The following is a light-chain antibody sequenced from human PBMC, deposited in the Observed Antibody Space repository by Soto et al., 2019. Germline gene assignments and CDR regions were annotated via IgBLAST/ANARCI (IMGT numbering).Light chain of an antibody. J-gene: IGLJ2*01. Sequence: QSALTQPASVSGSPGQSITISCTGTSSDVGGYNYVSWYQQHPGKAPKLIIYETDARPSGVSDRFSGSKSGNTASLTISGVQAEDEATYYCSAYRRGIIVFGGGTKVTVL. CDR3: SAYRRGIIV. CDR1: SSDVGGYNY. CDR2: ETD. V-gene: IGLV2-14*01.